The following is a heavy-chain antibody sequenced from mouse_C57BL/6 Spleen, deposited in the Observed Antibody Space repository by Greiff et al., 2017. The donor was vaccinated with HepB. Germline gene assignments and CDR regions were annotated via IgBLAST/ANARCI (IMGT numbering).Heavy chain of an antibody. V-gene: IGHV1-52*01. CDR1: GYTFTSYW. J-gene: IGHJ2*01. D-gene: IGHD3-2*02. CDR2: IDPSDSET. Sequence: QVHVKQSGAELVRPGSSVKLSCKASGYTFTSYWMHWVKQRPIQGLEWIGNIDPSDSETHYNQKFKDKATLTVDKSSSTAYMQLSSLTSEDSAVYYCARGRNSSGFDYWGQGTTLTVSS. CDR3: ARGRNSSGFDY.